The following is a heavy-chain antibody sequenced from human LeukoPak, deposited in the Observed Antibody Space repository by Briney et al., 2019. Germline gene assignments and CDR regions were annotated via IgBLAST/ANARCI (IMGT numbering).Heavy chain of an antibody. V-gene: IGHV3-21*01. CDR3: ARCPITFGGVIVIPSWFDP. D-gene: IGHD3-16*02. Sequence: GGSLRLSCAPSVFTFSSYSMNCVRQAPGKGLEWVSSISSSSSYIYYADSVKGGFTISRDNAKNSLYLQMNSLRAEDTAVYYCARCPITFGGVIVIPSWFDPWGQGTLVTVSS. CDR1: VFTFSSYS. CDR2: ISSSSSYI. J-gene: IGHJ5*02.